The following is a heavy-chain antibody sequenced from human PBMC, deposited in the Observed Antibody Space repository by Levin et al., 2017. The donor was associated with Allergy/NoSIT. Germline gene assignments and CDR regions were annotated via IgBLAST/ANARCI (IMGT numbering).Heavy chain of an antibody. J-gene: IGHJ4*02. V-gene: IGHV1-2*02. CDR2: INPNSGGT. CDR3: ARVRDYGGNSVGDYYFDY. CDR1: GYTFTGYY. D-gene: IGHD4-23*01. Sequence: ASVKVSCKASGYTFTGYYMHWVRQAPGQGLEWMGWINPNSGGTNYAQKFQGRVTMTRDTSISTAYMELSRLRSDDTAVYYCARVRDYGGNSVGDYYFDYWGQGTLVTVSS.